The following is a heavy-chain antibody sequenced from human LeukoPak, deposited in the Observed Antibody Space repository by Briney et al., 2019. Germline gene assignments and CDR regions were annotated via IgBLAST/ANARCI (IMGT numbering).Heavy chain of an antibody. J-gene: IGHJ4*02. CDR1: GFTFSSYE. Sequence: GGSLRLSCAASGFTFSSYEMNWVRQAPGKGLEWVSYISSSGSTIYYADSVKGRFTISRDNAKNPLYLQMNSLRAEDTAVYYCARETKGFGESRFDYWGQGTLVTVSS. CDR3: ARETKGFGESRFDY. CDR2: ISSSGSTI. V-gene: IGHV3-48*03. D-gene: IGHD3-10*01.